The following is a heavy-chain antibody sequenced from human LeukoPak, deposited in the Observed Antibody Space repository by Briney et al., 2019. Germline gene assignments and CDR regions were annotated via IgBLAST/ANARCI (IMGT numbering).Heavy chain of an antibody. J-gene: IGHJ4*02. CDR3: ARPQSRRGFDY. CDR1: GFTFSSYG. V-gene: IGHV3-30*03. CDR2: ISYDGSNK. D-gene: IGHD3-10*01. Sequence: GGSLRLSFATSGFTFSSYGMHWVRQAPGKGLEWVAVISYDGSNKYYADSVKGRFTFSRDNSKNTLYLQMNSLRAEDTAVYYCARPQSRRGFDYWGQGTLVTVSS.